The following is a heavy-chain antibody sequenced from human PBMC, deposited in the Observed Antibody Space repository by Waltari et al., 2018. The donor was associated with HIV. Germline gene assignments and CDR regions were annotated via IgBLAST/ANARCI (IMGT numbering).Heavy chain of an antibody. J-gene: IGHJ5*02. CDR2: IYWNGNK. CDR3: ARRPGYCSGTRCYYSHWFDP. V-gene: IGHV2-5*01. Sequence: QITLEESGPTLVKPTQTLTLTCTFTGFSFSTSGVGVGWIRQPPGKALEWRALIYWNGNKHYSPSLKSRVTITKETSKDQVVLKMTNMDPADTATYFCARRPGYCSGTRCYYSHWFDPWGQGTLVTVSS. CDR1: GFSFSTSGVG. D-gene: IGHD2-2*03.